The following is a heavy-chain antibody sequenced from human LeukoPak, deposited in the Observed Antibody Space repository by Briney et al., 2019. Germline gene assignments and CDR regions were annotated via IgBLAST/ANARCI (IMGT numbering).Heavy chain of an antibody. CDR1: GFIFGNFA. Sequence: GGSLRLSCAASGFIFGNFALHWVRRAPGKGLEWVAVISSGGGNIYYADSLEGRFTISRDNSNNTLYLQMTSLRADDTAMYYCARGHVYNNRNYFVSWGQGILVAVSS. D-gene: IGHD5-24*01. CDR3: ARGHVYNNRNYFVS. CDR2: ISSGGGNI. J-gene: IGHJ4*02. V-gene: IGHV3-30-3*01.